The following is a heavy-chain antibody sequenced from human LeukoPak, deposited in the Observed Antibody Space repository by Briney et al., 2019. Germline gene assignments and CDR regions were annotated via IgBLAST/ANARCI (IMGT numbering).Heavy chain of an antibody. CDR3: AKPQSSGHTTDY. D-gene: IGHD3-22*01. CDR2: ISGSGGST. CDR1: GFTLSSYA. J-gene: IGHJ4*02. V-gene: IGHV3-23*01. Sequence: GASLRLSCAASGFTLSSYAMSWVRQAPGKGLEWVSAISGSGGSTYYADSVKGRFTISRDNSKNTLYLQMNSLRAEDTAVYYCAKPQSSGHTTDYWGQGTLVTVSS.